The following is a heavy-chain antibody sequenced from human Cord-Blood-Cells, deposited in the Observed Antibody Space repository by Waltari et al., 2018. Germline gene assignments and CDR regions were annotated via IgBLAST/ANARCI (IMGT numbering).Heavy chain of an antibody. V-gene: IGHV3-9*01. CDR1: GCTFDDYA. CDR3: AKGGGPYYYDSSGSDY. CDR2: ISWNSGSI. Sequence: EVQLVESGGGLVQPGRSLRLSCAASGCTFDDYAMHWVRQAPGKGLEWVSGISWNSGSIGYADSVKGRFTISRDNAKNSLYLQMNSLRAEDTALYYCAKGGGPYYYDSSGSDYWGQGTLVTVSS. D-gene: IGHD3-22*01. J-gene: IGHJ4*02.